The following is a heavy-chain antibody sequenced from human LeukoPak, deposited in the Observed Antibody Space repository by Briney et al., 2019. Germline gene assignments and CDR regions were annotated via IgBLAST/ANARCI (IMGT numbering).Heavy chain of an antibody. CDR1: GGSFSGYY. D-gene: IGHD3-10*01. CDR2: INHSGST. J-gene: IGHJ1*01. CDR3: ARGRYFYYGSLRPRAQEYFQR. Sequence: SETLSLTCAVYGGSFSGYYWSWIRQPPGKGLEWIGEINHSGSTNYNPSLKSRVTISVDTSKNQFSLKLSSVTAADTAVYYCARGRYFYYGSLRPRAQEYFQRWGQGTLVTVSS. V-gene: IGHV4-34*01.